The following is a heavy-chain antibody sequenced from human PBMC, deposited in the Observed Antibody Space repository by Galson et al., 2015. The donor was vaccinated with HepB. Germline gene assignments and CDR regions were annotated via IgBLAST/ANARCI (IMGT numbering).Heavy chain of an antibody. CDR1: GFTVSGSY. J-gene: IGHJ4*02. CDR3: ARDLPMMGCDY. Sequence: SLRLSCAGSGFTVSGSYMTWVRQAPGRGLEWVGIIQSDGRTEYTEPVKGRFTITRDNSKTRVKLKMNSMKTADTAVYYCARDLPMMGCDYWDQGTQVTVAS. V-gene: IGHV3-66*02. D-gene: IGHD1-26*01. CDR2: IQSDGRT.